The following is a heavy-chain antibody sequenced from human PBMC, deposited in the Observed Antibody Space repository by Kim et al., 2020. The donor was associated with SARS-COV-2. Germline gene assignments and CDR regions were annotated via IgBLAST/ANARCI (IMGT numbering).Heavy chain of an antibody. J-gene: IGHJ4*02. V-gene: IGHV3-33*01. CDR1: GFTFSSYG. CDR3: ARQGLGSSGPYPKGYFDY. Sequence: GGSLRLSCAASGFTFSSYGMHWVRQAPGKGLEWVAVIWYDGSNKYYADSVKGRFTISRDNSKNTLYLQMNSLRAEDTAVYYCARQGLGSSGPYPKGYFDYWGQGTLVTVSS. CDR2: IWYDGSNK. D-gene: IGHD3-22*01.